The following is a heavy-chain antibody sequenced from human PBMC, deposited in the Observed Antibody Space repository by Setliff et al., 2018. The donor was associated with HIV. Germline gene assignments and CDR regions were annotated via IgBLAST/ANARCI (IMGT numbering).Heavy chain of an antibody. CDR3: TTGSNSFWSGYSKH. CDR1: GLTFNNAW. J-gene: IGHJ4*02. V-gene: IGHV3-15*07. CDR2: IKSASAGGAI. D-gene: IGHD3-3*01. Sequence: LRLSCAASGLTFNNAWMNWVRQAPGKGLEWVGRIKSASAGGAIDYAAPVKGRFSISRDDSEKKLYLQMNSLRTDDTAVYYCTTGSNSFWSGYSKHWGQGALVTVSS.